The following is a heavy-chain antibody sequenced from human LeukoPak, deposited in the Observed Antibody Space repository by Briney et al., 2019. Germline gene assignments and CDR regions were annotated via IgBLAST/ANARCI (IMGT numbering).Heavy chain of an antibody. CDR2: ITSTDT. J-gene: IGHJ4*02. CDR1: GFTFSSST. D-gene: IGHD1-26*01. CDR3: AKRLLVGTTVRPYFDY. V-gene: IGHV3-23*01. Sequence: GGSLRLSCAASGFTFSSSTMNWVRQAPGKGLEWISSITSTDTYCADSVRGRFTISRDNSKHTLYLEMNSLRAEDTTVYYCAKRLLVGTTVRPYFDYWGQGTLVTVSS.